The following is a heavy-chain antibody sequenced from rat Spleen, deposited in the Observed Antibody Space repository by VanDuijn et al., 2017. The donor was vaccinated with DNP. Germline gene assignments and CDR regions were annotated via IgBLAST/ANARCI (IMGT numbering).Heavy chain of an antibody. J-gene: IGHJ1*01. V-gene: IGHV5S13*01. CDR2: ITTCGSNT. D-gene: IGHD1-1*01. Sequence: EVRLVESGGGLVQPGRSLKLSCTASGFTFSNFGLAWVRQAPTKGLEWVASITTCGSNTYYRDSVQGRFTVSRDNARTTQYLQMDSLRSEDTATYYCVREDYYSGDWYFDFWGPGTMVTVSS. CDR1: GFTFSNFG. CDR3: VREDYYSGDWYFDF.